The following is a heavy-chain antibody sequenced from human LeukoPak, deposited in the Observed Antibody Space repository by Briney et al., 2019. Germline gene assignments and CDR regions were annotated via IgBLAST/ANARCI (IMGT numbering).Heavy chain of an antibody. CDR1: GGTFSSYA. V-gene: IGHV1-69*04. J-gene: IGHJ6*02. D-gene: IGHD3-22*01. CDR3: ARGYYDSSGYYVEFYGMDV. CDR2: IIPILGIA. Sequence: SVKVSCKASGGTFSSYAISWVRQAPGQGLEWMGRIIPILGIANYAQKFQGRVTIAADKSTSTAYMELSSLRSEDTAVYYCARGYYDSSGYYVEFYGMDVWGQGTTVTVSS.